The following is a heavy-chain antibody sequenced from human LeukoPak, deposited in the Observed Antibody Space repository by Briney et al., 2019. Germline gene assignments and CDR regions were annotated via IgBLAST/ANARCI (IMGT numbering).Heavy chain of an antibody. V-gene: IGHV3-66*02. J-gene: IGHJ4*02. Sequence: GGSLRLTCAASGFTVSSNYMSWVRQAPGKGLEWVSVIYSGGSTYYADSVKGRFTISRDNSKNTLYLQMNSLRAEDTAVYYCAKSLFWSGYFTDYWGQGTLVTVSS. CDR3: AKSLFWSGYFTDY. CDR2: IYSGGST. D-gene: IGHD3-3*01. CDR1: GFTVSSNY.